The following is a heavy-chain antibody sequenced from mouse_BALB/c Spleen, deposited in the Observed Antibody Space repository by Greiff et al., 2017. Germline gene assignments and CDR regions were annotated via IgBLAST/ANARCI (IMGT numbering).Heavy chain of an antibody. CDR3: ATNEGAMDY. CDR2: IDPANGNT. J-gene: IGHJ4*01. Sequence: DVKLVESGAELVKPGASVKLSCTASGFNINDTYMHWVKQRPEQGLEWIGRIDPANGNTKYDPKFQGKATITADTSSNTAYLQLSSLTSEDTAVYYCATNEGAMDYWGQGTSVTVSS. CDR1: GFNINDTY. V-gene: IGHV14-3*02.